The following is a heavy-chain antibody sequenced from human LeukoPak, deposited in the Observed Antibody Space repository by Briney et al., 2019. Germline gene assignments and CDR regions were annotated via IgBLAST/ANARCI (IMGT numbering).Heavy chain of an antibody. Sequence: GGSLRLSCAASGFTFSSYSMNWVRQAPGKGLEWVSSISSSSSYIYYADSVKGRFTISRDNAKNSLYLQMNSLRAEDTAVYYCARDSPRYCSSTSCSWRRVYGMDLWGQGTTVTVSS. V-gene: IGHV3-21*01. J-gene: IGHJ6*02. CDR2: ISSSSSYI. CDR3: ARDSPRYCSSTSCSWRRVYGMDL. CDR1: GFTFSSYS. D-gene: IGHD2-2*01.